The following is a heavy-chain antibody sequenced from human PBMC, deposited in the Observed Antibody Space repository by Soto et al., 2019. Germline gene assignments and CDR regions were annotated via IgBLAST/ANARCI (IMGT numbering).Heavy chain of an antibody. CDR3: ARFPSGRDPNWFDP. J-gene: IGHJ5*02. V-gene: IGHV5-51*01. Sequence: PGESLKISCKASGYRFPNYWIGWVRQTPGKGLELMGIIYPDDSDTRYSPSFQGQVTISADKSINTAFLQWSSLKASDSAMYYCARFPSGRDPNWFDPWGQETLVTVSS. CDR2: IYPDDSDT. D-gene: IGHD1-26*01. CDR1: GYRFPNYW.